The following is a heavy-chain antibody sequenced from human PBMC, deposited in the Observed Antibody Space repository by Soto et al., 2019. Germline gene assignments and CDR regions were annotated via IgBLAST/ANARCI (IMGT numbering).Heavy chain of an antibody. CDR2: ISYDGSNK. V-gene: IGHV3-30*18. CDR3: AKDRNIVVVVAPLDY. D-gene: IGHD2-15*01. Sequence: QVQLVESGGGVVQPGRSLRLSCAASGFTFSSYGMHWVRQAPGKGLEWVAVISYDGSNKYYADSVKGRFTISRDNSKNTLYLQMNSLRAEDTAVYCCAKDRNIVVVVAPLDYWGQGTLVTVSS. J-gene: IGHJ4*02. CDR1: GFTFSSYG.